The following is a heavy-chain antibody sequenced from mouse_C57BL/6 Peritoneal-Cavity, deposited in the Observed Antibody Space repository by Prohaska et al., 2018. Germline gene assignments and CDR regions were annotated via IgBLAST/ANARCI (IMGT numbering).Heavy chain of an antibody. Sequence: QVQLQQSGPELVKPGASVKISCKASGYTFTDYYINWVKQRPGQGLEWIGWIFPGSGSTYYNEKFKGKATLTVDKSSSTAYMLRSSLTSEDSAVYFCARGQFITTVVAFDYWGQGTTLTVSS. CDR1: GYTFTDYY. CDR2: IFPGSGST. CDR3: ARGQFITTVVAFDY. J-gene: IGHJ2*01. D-gene: IGHD1-1*01. V-gene: IGHV1-75*01.